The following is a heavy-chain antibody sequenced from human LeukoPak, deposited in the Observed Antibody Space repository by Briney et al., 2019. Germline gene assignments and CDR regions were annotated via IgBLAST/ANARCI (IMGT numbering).Heavy chain of an antibody. D-gene: IGHD3-10*01. CDR1: GGSISSSSYY. CDR2: IYTSGST. V-gene: IGHV4-61*02. Sequence: PSETLSLTCTVSGGSISSSSYYWSWIRQPAGKGLEWIGRIYTSGSTNYNPSLKSRVTISVDTSKNQFSLKLSSVTAADTAVYYCARDRERGMARGIFDYWGQGTLVTVSS. CDR3: ARDRERGMARGIFDY. J-gene: IGHJ4*02.